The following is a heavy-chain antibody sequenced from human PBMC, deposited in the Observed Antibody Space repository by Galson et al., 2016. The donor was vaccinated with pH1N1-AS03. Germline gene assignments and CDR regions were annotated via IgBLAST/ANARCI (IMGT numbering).Heavy chain of an antibody. V-gene: IGHV3-30*03. CDR1: GFTFSRYP. Sequence: SLRLSCAASGFTFSRYPIHWVRQSPGKGLEWEALISYNGVTEHYADSVKGRFTISRDNFKNTVYLQMNSLRADDTAVYYCARGYYGGGGCHNWGGMDVWGQGTTVTVSS. D-gene: IGHD2-15*01. J-gene: IGHJ6*02. CDR3: ARGYYGGGGCHNWGGMDV. CDR2: ISYNGVTE.